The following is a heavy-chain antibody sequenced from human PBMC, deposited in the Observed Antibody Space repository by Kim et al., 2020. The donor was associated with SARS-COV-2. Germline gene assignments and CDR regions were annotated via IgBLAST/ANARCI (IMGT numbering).Heavy chain of an antibody. J-gene: IGHJ4*02. V-gene: IGHV1-18*01. CDR2: ISAYNGNT. CDR1: GYTFTSYG. CDR3: ARVSGYSSGWYEAPPLF. D-gene: IGHD6-19*01. Sequence: ASVKVSCKASGYTFTSYGISWVRQAPGQGLEWMGWISAYNGNTNYAQKLQGRVTMTTDTSTSKAYMELRSLRSDDTAVYYCARVSGYSSGWYEAPPLFWGQGTLVTVSS.